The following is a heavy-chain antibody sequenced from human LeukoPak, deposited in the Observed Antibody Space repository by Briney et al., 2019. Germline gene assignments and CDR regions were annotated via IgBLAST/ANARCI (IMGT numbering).Heavy chain of an antibody. CDR2: ISYDGSNK. CDR1: GFTFSSYG. J-gene: IGHJ4*02. Sequence: PGGSLRLSCAASGFTFSSYGMHWVRQAPGKGLEWVAVISYDGSNKYYADSVKGRFTISRDNSKNTLYLQMNSLRAEDTAVYYCAKDEVWFGELNYYFDYWGQGTLVTVSS. V-gene: IGHV3-30*18. CDR3: AKDEVWFGELNYYFDY. D-gene: IGHD3-10*01.